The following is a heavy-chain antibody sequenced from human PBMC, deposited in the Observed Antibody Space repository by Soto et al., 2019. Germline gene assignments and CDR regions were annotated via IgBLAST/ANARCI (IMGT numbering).Heavy chain of an antibody. D-gene: IGHD3-3*01. J-gene: IGHJ4*02. CDR2: IYYSGST. CDR3: ARTRFLEWLPYYFDY. V-gene: IGHV4-31*03. CDR1: GGSISSGGYY. Sequence: SETLSLTCTVSGGSISSGGYYWSWIRQHPGKGLEWIGYIYYSGSTYYNPSLKSRVTISVDTSKNQFSLKLSSVTAADTAVYYYARTRFLEWLPYYFDYWGQGTLVTVSS.